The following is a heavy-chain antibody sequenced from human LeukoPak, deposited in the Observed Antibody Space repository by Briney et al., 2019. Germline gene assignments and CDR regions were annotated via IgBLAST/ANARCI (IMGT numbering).Heavy chain of an antibody. V-gene: IGHV4-59*10. CDR3: ARAVEVWFGAFHWFDP. CDR2: IYTSGST. Sequence: SETLSLTCAVYGGSFSGYYWSWIRQPAGKGLEWVGRIYTSGSTNYNPSLKSRVTMSVDTSKNQSSLKLSSLTPADTAVYYCARAVEVWFGAFHWFDPWGQGTLVTVSS. J-gene: IGHJ5*02. CDR1: GGSFSGYY. D-gene: IGHD3-10*01.